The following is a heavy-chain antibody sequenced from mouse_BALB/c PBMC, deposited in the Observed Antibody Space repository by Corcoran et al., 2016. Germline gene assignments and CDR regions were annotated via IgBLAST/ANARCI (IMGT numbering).Heavy chain of an antibody. CDR2: INPYNDGT. J-gene: IGHJ4*01. Sequence: EVQLQQSGHELVKPGASVKMFCKAYGYAFTSYVMHWVKQKPGQGLEWVGYINPYNDGTKYNEKFKCKATLTADKSSSTAYMERSSLTSGDSSVYYCARLSPVIAMYYWGQGTSVTVSS. CDR3: ARLSPVIAMYY. D-gene: IGHD2-13*01. CDR1: GYAFTSYV. V-gene: IGHV1S136*01.